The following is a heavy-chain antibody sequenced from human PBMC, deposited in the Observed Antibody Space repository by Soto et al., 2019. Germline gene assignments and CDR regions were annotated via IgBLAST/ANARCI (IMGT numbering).Heavy chain of an antibody. D-gene: IGHD2-15*01. Sequence: SETLSLTCTVSGGSVSSGSYYWSWIRQPPGKGLEWIGYIYYSGSTKYNPSLKSRVTISVDRSKNQFSLKLSSVTAADTAVYYCARAVYCSGDSCYVQLPWHYYGMDVWGQGTTVTVSS. CDR2: IYYSGST. J-gene: IGHJ6*02. CDR3: ARAVYCSGDSCYVQLPWHYYGMDV. CDR1: GGSVSSGSYY. V-gene: IGHV4-61*01.